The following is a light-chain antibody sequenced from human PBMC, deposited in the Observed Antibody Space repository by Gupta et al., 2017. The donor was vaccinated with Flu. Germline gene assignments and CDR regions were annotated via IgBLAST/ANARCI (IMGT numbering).Light chain of an antibody. CDR2: NNS. CDR3: ATWDDSLNGWV. CDR1: SSNIESNA. J-gene: IGLJ3*02. Sequence: QSVLTQPPSASETPGQRVTISCSGSSSNIESNAVNWYQQLPGTAPKLLIHNNSQRPSGVPGRFSGSKSGTSASLAISGLQSGDEADYYCATWDDSLNGWVFGGGTKLTVL. V-gene: IGLV1-44*01.